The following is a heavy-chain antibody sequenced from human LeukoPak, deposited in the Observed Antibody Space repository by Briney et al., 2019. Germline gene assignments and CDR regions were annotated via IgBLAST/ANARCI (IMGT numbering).Heavy chain of an antibody. D-gene: IGHD3-22*01. CDR3: AKDLSYESSGSVIDN. V-gene: IGHV3-43*01. Sequence: QSGGSLRLSCAASGFIFEDYTMHWVRQVPGKTLEWVSLVNWHGTPYYADSLKGRFTITRDNSKNSLYLQMDSLRTEDTALYYCAKDLSYESSGSVIDNWGLGTLVTVSS. J-gene: IGHJ4*02. CDR2: VNWHGTP. CDR1: GFIFEDYT.